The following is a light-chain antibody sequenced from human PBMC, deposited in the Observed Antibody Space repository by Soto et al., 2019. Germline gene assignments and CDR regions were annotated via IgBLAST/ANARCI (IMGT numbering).Light chain of an antibody. J-gene: IGLJ1*01. CDR3: SSYTSSSTHYV. CDR1: SSDVGGYNY. Sequence: QSVLTQPASVSGSPGQSITISCTGTSSDVGGYNYVSWYQQHPGKAPKLMIYEVSNRPSGVSNRFSGSKSGNTASLIISGLQAEDEADYYCSSYTSSSTHYVFGTGTKLTVL. CDR2: EVS. V-gene: IGLV2-14*01.